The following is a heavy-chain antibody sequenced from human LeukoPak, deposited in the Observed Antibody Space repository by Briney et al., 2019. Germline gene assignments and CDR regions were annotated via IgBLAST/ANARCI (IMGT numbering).Heavy chain of an antibody. V-gene: IGHV3-48*01. CDR1: GFTFSSYS. CDR3: ARAEPYYYDSSGYYTGDY. Sequence: PGGSLRLSCAASGFTFSSYSMNWVRQAPGKGLEWVSYISSSSSTIYYADSVKGRFAISRDNAKNSLYLQMNSLRAEDTAVYYCARAEPYYYDSSGYYTGDYWGQGTLVTVSS. D-gene: IGHD3-22*01. J-gene: IGHJ4*02. CDR2: ISSSSSTI.